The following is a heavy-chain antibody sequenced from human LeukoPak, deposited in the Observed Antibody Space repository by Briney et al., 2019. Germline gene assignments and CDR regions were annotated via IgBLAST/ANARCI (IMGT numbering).Heavy chain of an antibody. CDR1: GYTFTSYD. CDR3: ARARRDGYNLFGY. D-gene: IGHD5-24*01. Sequence: GASVKVSCKASGYTFTSYDINWVRQATGQGLEWMGWMNPNSGNTGYAQKFQGRVTITRNTSISTAYMELSSLRSAQTAVYYCARARRDGYNLFGYWGQGTLVTVSS. J-gene: IGHJ4*02. CDR2: MNPNSGNT. V-gene: IGHV1-8*03.